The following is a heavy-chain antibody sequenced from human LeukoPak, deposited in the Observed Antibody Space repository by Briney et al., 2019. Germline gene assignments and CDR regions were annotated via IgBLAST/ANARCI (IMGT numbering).Heavy chain of an antibody. Sequence: GGSLRLSCAASGFTFSGSAMHWVRQASGKGLEWVGRIRSKANSYATAYAASVKGRFTISRDDSKNTAYLQMNSLKTEDTAVYYCTRHTDYDILTGYYHDYYYYYMDVWGKGTTVTISS. J-gene: IGHJ6*03. CDR2: IRSKANSYAT. CDR3: TRHTDYDILTGYYHDYYYYYMDV. V-gene: IGHV3-73*01. D-gene: IGHD3-9*01. CDR1: GFTFSGSA.